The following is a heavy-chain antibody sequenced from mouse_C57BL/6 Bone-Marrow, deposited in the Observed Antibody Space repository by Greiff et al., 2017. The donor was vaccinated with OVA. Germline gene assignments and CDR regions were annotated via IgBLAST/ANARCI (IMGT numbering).Heavy chain of an antibody. V-gene: IGHV1-19*01. CDR3: ARDERAMDY. CDR2: INPYNGGT. Sequence: VQLQQSGPVLVKPGASVKMSCKASGYTFTDYYMNWVKQSHGKSLEWIGVINPYNGGTSYNQKFKGKATLTVDKSSSTAYMELNSLTSEDSAVYYCARDERAMDYWGQGTSVTVSS. J-gene: IGHJ4*01. CDR1: GYTFTDYY.